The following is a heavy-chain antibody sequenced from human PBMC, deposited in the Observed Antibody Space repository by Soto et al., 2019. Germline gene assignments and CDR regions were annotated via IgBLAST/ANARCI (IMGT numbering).Heavy chain of an antibody. V-gene: IGHV3-7*01. J-gene: IGHJ4*01. CDR1: GFTFGIYW. CDR2: INGDASEK. Sequence: AGSLTLSCAASGFTFGIYWMSWVRQAPGKGLEWLTTINGDASEKKYVESEKGRLTKSSDNAKNSLYLQMDSMRAEDTAVYYYGRDLGYGAGTSVNHCLDFWGHGTMVTVSS. D-gene: IGHD3-10*01. CDR3: GRDLGYGAGTSVNHCLDF.